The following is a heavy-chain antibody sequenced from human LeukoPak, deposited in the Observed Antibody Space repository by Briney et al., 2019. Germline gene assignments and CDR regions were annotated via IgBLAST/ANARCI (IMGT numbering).Heavy chain of an antibody. CDR1: GYTFTSYG. CDR2: MNPNSGNT. Sequence: ASVKVSCKASGYTFTSYGISWVRQATGQGLEWMGWMNPNSGNTGYAQKFQGRVTMTRNTSISTAYMELSSLRSEDTAVYYCARGQRRYSSSWPYYFDYWGQGTLVTVSS. J-gene: IGHJ4*02. D-gene: IGHD6-13*01. V-gene: IGHV1-8*02. CDR3: ARGQRRYSSSWPYYFDY.